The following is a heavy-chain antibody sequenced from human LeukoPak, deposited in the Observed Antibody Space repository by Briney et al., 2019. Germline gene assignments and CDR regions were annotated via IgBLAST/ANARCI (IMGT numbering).Heavy chain of an antibody. CDR3: ARDIIVGATTTNVAFDI. V-gene: IGHV3-74*01. J-gene: IGHJ3*02. D-gene: IGHD1-26*01. Sequence: GGSLRLSCAASGFTFSSYWMHWVRQAPGKGLVWVSRINSDGSSTNYADSVKGRFTFSRDNAKNTLYLQMNSLRAEDTAVYYCARDIIVGATTTNVAFDIWGQGTMDTVSS. CDR2: INSDGSST. CDR1: GFTFSSYW.